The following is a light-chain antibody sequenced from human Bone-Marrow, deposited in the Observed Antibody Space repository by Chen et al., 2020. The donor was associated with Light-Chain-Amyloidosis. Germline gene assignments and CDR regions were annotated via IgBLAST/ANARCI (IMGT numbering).Light chain of an antibody. CDR2: DDS. V-gene: IGLV3-21*02. CDR1: TIGSTS. Sequence: SYVLTQPSSVSVAPGQTATIACGGKTIGSTSVHWYQQTPGQAPLLVVYDDSDRPSGIPERLSDCKSGHTATMTMSRVEAGDEADYYCQVWDRRSGRPVFRGKTKLTV. CDR3: QVWDRRSGRPV. J-gene: IGLJ3*02.